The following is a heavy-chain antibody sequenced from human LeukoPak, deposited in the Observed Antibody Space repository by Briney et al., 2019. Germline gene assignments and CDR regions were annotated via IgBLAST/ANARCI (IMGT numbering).Heavy chain of an antibody. CDR2: ISYDGTNE. V-gene: IGHV3-30*03. CDR3: ARGGYTSSWFYFDY. CDR1: GFVFRSYG. D-gene: IGHD6-13*01. J-gene: IGHJ4*02. Sequence: GRSLRLSCAASGFVFRSYGMHWARQPAGRGREWVAVISYDGTNEYYADSVKGRFTISRDNSKNTLSLQMNSLRAEDTAVYYCARGGYTSSWFYFDYWGPGTLVTVSS.